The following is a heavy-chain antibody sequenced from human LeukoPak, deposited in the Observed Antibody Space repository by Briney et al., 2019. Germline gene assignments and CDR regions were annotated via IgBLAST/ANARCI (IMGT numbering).Heavy chain of an antibody. CDR2: INPNSGGT. CDR3: ARDGSGLLWFGETVGYFYY. V-gene: IGHV1-2*02. D-gene: IGHD3-10*01. CDR1: GYTFTGYY. Sequence: ASVKVSCKASGYTFTGYYMHWVRQAPVQGLEWMGWINPNSGGTNYAQKFQGRVTVTRDTSISTAYMELRRLRSDDTAVYYCARDGSGLLWFGETVGYFYYWGQGTLVTVSS. J-gene: IGHJ4*02.